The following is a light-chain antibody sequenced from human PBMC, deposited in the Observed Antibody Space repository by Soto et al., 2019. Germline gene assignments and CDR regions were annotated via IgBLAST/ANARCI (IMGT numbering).Light chain of an antibody. V-gene: IGKV1-12*01. Sequence: DIQMTQSPSFVSASVGDRVTITCRASQDISSWLVWYQQKPGKAPKLLIHATSGLQSGVPSRFSGSGSGTDFTLTISNLQSEDFGTYFCQQAISFPITFGQGTRLEIK. CDR2: ATS. J-gene: IGKJ5*01. CDR3: QQAISFPIT. CDR1: QDISSW.